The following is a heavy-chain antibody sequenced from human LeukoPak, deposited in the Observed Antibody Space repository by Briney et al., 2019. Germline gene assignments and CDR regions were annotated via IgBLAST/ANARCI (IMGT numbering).Heavy chain of an antibody. Sequence: ASVKVSCKTSGYSFTDYYMHWVRQAPGQGLEWMGWINPNSGGTSSAQKFQGRVTMTRDTSLATVYMEVSWLTSDDTAIYYCARAARLHGGPYLIGPWGQGTLVTVSS. CDR1: GYSFTDYY. J-gene: IGHJ5*02. V-gene: IGHV1-2*02. D-gene: IGHD2-21*01. CDR2: INPNSGGT. CDR3: ARAARLHGGPYLIGP.